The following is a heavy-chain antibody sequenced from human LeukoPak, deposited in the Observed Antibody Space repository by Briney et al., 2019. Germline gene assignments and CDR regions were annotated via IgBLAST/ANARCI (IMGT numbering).Heavy chain of an antibody. Sequence: SETLSLTCTVSGGSISSSSYYWGWIRQPPGKGLEWIGSIYYSGSTYYSPSLKSRVTISVDTSKNQFSLKLSSVTAADTAVYYCASGRGWLQLLFDYWGQGTLVTVSS. V-gene: IGHV4-39*01. J-gene: IGHJ4*02. CDR3: ASGRGWLQLLFDY. D-gene: IGHD5-24*01. CDR1: GGSISSSSYY. CDR2: IYYSGST.